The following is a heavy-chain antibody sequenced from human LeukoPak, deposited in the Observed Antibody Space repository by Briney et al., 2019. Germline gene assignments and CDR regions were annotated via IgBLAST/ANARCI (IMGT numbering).Heavy chain of an antibody. V-gene: IGHV3-53*01. CDR3: ATGTLGSYYYYGMDV. CDR2: IYSGGST. D-gene: IGHD1-14*01. J-gene: IGHJ6*02. CDR1: EFTVSSNY. Sequence: TGGSLRLSCAASEFTVSSNYMSWVRQAPGKGLEWVSVIYSGGSTYYADSVKGRFTISRDNSKNTLYLQMNSLRAEDTAVYYCATGTLGSYYYYGMDVWGQGTTITVSS.